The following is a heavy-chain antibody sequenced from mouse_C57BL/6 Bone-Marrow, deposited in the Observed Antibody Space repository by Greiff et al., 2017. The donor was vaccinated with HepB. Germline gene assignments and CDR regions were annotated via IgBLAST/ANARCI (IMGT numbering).Heavy chain of an antibody. D-gene: IGHD2-2*01. CDR1: GFNIKDDY. J-gene: IGHJ2*01. Sequence: VQLKESGAELVRPGASVKLSCTASGFNIKDDYMHWVKQRPEQGLEWIGWIDPENGDTEYASKFQGKATITADTSSNTAYLQLSSLTSEDTAVYYCTKGSYGYDVGYFDYWGQGTTLTVSS. CDR3: TKGSYGYDVGYFDY. V-gene: IGHV14-4*01. CDR2: IDPENGDT.